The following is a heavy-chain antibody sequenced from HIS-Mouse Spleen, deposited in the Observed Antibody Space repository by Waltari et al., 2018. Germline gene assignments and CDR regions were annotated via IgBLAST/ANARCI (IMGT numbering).Heavy chain of an antibody. J-gene: IGHJ4*02. CDR2: MNPNSGNT. D-gene: IGHD7-27*01. CDR1: GHTFPTND. Sequence: HVQLVQSGAEVQKPGASAKVSWKASGHTFPTNDIIGVRQATGQRLEWMGWMNPNSGNTGYAQKFQGRVTMTRNTSISTAYMELGSLRSEDTAVYYCARGLTGDLDYWGQGTLVTVSS. V-gene: IGHV1-8*01. CDR3: ARGLTGDLDY.